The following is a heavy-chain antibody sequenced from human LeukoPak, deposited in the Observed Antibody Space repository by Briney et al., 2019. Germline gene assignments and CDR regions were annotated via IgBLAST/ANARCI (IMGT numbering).Heavy chain of an antibody. V-gene: IGHV4-38-2*02. CDR1: GYSISSGYY. D-gene: IGHD3-16*01. J-gene: IGHJ4*02. CDR2: IYHSGST. CDR3: ARQSPGFMIAGYFGY. Sequence: SETLSLTCTVSGYSISSGYYWGWIRQPPGKGLEWIGSIYHSGSTYYNPSLKSRATISIDKSKSQFSLRLTSVTAADTAVYYCARQSPGFMIAGYFGYWAQGTLVTVSS.